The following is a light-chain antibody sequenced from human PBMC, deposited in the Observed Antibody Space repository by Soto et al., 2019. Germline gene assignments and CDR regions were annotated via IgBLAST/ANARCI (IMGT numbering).Light chain of an antibody. CDR3: QQYGNSPRT. V-gene: IGKV3-20*01. J-gene: IGKJ1*01. Sequence: EIVLTQSPGTLSLSPGERATLSCRASQSVSSNYLAWYQLKPGLAPRLLIYGASSRATGIPDRFSGSGSGTEFTLTISRLEPEDFAVYYCQQYGNSPRTFGQGTKVEIK. CDR1: QSVSSNY. CDR2: GAS.